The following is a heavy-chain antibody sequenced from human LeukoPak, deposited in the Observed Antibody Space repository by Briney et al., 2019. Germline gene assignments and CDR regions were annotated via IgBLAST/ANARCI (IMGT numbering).Heavy chain of an antibody. CDR1: GYTLTELS. CDR3: ATPVPHYGSGSYLCY. CDR2: FDPEDGET. J-gene: IGHJ4*02. Sequence: GASVKVSCKVSGYTLTELSMHWVRQAPGKGLEWMGGFDPEDGETIYAQKFQGRVTMTADTSTDTAYMELSSLRSEDTAVYYCATPVPHYGSGSYLCYWGQGTLVTVSS. D-gene: IGHD3-10*01. V-gene: IGHV1-24*01.